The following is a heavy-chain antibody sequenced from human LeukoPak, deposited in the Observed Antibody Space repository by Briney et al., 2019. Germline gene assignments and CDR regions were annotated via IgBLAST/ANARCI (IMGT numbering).Heavy chain of an antibody. J-gene: IGHJ6*03. D-gene: IGHD5-12*01. V-gene: IGHV3-30*02. CDR1: GFTFSSYG. CDR2: IRYDGSNK. Sequence: PGGSLRLSCAASGFTFSSYGMHWVRQAPGKGLEWVAFIRYDGSNKYYADSVKGRFTISRDNSKKTLYLQMNSLRAEDTAVFYCAKGGGYEAQYYYYYMDVWGKGTTVTISS. CDR3: AKGGGYEAQYYYYYMDV.